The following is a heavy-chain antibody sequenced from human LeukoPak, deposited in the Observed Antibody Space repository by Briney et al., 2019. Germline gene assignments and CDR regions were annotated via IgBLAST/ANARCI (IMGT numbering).Heavy chain of an antibody. CDR2: ISSSTTYI. CDR3: ARVYGSGDYYNFHFDY. D-gene: IGHD3-10*01. CDR1: GFTFSSYS. J-gene: IGHJ4*02. V-gene: IGHV3-21*01. Sequence: PGGSLRLSCAASGFTFSSYSMSWVRQAAGKRLEWVSSISSSTTYIYYADSVKGRFTISRDNAKKSLYLEMNSLRAEDTAVYYCARVYGSGDYYNFHFDYWGQGTLVTVSS.